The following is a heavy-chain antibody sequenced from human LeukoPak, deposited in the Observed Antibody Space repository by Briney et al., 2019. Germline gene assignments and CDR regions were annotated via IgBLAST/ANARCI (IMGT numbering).Heavy chain of an antibody. V-gene: IGHV3-11*04. D-gene: IGHD6-13*01. Sequence: GGSLRLSCAAFGFTFSDYYMSWIRQAPGKGLEWVSYISSSGSTIYYADSVKGRFTISRDNAKNSLYLQMNSLRAEDTAVYYCATSIAAAGTGFDYWGQGTLVTVSS. CDR3: ATSIAAAGTGFDY. J-gene: IGHJ4*02. CDR1: GFTFSDYY. CDR2: ISSSGSTI.